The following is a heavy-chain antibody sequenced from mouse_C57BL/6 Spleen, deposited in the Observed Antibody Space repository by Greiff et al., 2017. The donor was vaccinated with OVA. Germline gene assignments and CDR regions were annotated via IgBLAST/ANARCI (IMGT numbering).Heavy chain of an antibody. CDR3: ARWYDYGDWYFDV. J-gene: IGHJ1*03. D-gene: IGHD2-4*01. Sequence: DVKLVESGGGLVKPGGSLKLSCAASGFTFSDYGMHWVRQAPEKGLEWVAYISSGSSTIYYADTVKGRFTISRDNAKNTLFLQMTSLRSEDTAMYYCARWYDYGDWYFDVWGTGTTVTVSS. V-gene: IGHV5-17*01. CDR2: ISSGSSTI. CDR1: GFTFSDYG.